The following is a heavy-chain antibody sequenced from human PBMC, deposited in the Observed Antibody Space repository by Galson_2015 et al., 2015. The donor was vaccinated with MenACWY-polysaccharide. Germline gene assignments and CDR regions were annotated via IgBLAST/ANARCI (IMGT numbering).Heavy chain of an antibody. CDR1: GFTFNDFW. CDR2: INQYGSEK. Sequence: SLRLSCAASGFTFNDFWLSWVRQAPGKGLEWVANINQYGSEKYYVDSVKGRFTISRDNAKNSLYLQMNSLRAEDTAVYYCARDGGRTIGTTRHGYWGQGTLVTVSS. J-gene: IGHJ4*02. V-gene: IGHV3-7*01. D-gene: IGHD1-1*01. CDR3: ARDGGRTIGTTRHGY.